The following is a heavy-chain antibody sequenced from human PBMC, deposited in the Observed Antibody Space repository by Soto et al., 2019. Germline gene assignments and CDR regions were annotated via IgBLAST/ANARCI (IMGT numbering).Heavy chain of an antibody. J-gene: IGHJ6*03. V-gene: IGHV4-34*01. Sequence: QVHLEQWGAGLLNPSETLSLTCAVYGGSLSGYYWSWVRQSPGKGLEWIGEINHSGTTNYNPSLKTRVTISADTSKHQFSLRLSSATAADSAVYYCASYHYLDLWTGSRHYMDVWGRGTTVTVSS. D-gene: IGHD3-9*01. CDR2: INHSGTT. CDR3: ASYHYLDLWTGSRHYMDV. CDR1: GGSLSGYY.